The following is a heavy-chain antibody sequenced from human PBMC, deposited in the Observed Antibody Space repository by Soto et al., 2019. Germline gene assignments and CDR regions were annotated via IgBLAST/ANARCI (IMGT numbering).Heavy chain of an antibody. CDR1: ADFFSSYF. D-gene: IGHD6-25*01. Sequence: PSETLSLTCSVSADFFSSYFWTWIRRPPGKGLGYIGHIYYSGSTIYNPPLKSRVTISIDTSKNQFSLKMTSVTAAETAVYYCARGGKQRSPEGGVDFWGQGTTVTVS. CDR3: ARGGKQRSPEGGVDF. V-gene: IGHV4-59*01. CDR2: IYYSGST. J-gene: IGHJ6*02.